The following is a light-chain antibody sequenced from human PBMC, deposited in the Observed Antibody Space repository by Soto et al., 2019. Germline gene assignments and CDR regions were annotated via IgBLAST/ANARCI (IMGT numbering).Light chain of an antibody. CDR2: EVS. CDR1: SSDVGGYNY. J-gene: IGLJ2*01. V-gene: IGLV2-14*01. CDR3: SSYTSSSTQV. Sequence: QSALTQPASVSGSPGQLITISCTGTSSDVGGYNYVSWYQQHPGKAPKLMIYEVSNRPSGVSNRFSGSKSGNTASLTISGLHAEDEADYYCSSYTSSSTQVFGGGTKLTVL.